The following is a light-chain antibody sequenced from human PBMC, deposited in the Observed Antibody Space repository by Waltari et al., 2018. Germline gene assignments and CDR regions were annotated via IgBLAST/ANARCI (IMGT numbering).Light chain of an antibody. CDR3: HSRDTSSTRV. V-gene: IGLV3-19*01. Sequence: SSELTQDPAVSVALGQTVRITCQGHSLRRYYASWYQQRPGQAPILVLYGQNNRPSGLPDRFSGSISGNTASLTITGAQAEDEADWYCHSRDTSSTRVFGGGTRLTV. CDR2: GQN. CDR1: SLRRYY. J-gene: IGLJ2*01.